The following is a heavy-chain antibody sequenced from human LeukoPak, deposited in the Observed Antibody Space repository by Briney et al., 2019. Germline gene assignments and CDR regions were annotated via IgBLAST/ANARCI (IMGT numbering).Heavy chain of an antibody. J-gene: IGHJ4*02. CDR2: INSDGSST. D-gene: IGHD5-24*01. Sequence: GGSLRLSCAASGFTFSSYWMHWVRQAPGKGLVWVSRINSDGSSTSYADSVKGRFTISRDNAKNTLYPQMNSLRAEDTAVYYCTRTDAPPGDGYNFSPGGQGTLVTVSS. V-gene: IGHV3-74*01. CDR3: TRTDAPPGDGYNFSP. CDR1: GFTFSSYW.